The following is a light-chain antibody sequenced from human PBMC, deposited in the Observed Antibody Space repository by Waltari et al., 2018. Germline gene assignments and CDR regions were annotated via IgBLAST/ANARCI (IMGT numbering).Light chain of an antibody. J-gene: IGLJ3*02. CDR2: RND. CDR1: SLNIGSNF. CDR3: AAWDDSLTVR. V-gene: IGLV1-47*01. Sequence: QSVLTQPPPPSGTPGQRVTISCYGRSLNIGSNFVCWYQHLPGPAPKPRIYRNDQRPSGGPDRFSGSRSGTSASLAISGLRSEDEADYYCAAWDDSLTVRFCVGTKLTVL.